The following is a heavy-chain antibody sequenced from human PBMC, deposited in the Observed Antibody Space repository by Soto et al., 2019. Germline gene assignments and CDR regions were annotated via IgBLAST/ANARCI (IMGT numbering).Heavy chain of an antibody. Sequence: ASVKVSCKXSGYTFTGYYMHWVRQAPGQGLEWMGWINPNSGGTNYAQKFQGRVTMTRDTSISTAYMELSRLRSDDTAVYYCARDMLGRWLQLRGNDAFDIWGQGTMV. CDR1: GYTFTGYY. V-gene: IGHV1-2*02. CDR2: INPNSGGT. CDR3: ARDMLGRWLQLRGNDAFDI. J-gene: IGHJ3*02. D-gene: IGHD5-12*01.